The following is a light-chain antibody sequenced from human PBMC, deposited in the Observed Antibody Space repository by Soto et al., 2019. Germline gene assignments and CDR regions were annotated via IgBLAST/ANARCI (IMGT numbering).Light chain of an antibody. CDR2: LGS. CDR1: QSLLHSDGYNY. Sequence: DIVMTQSPVSLPVTPGEPASITCRSSQSLLHSDGYNYLDWYLQKPGQSPQLLIYLGSNRASGVPDRFSGSGSGTDFTLKISRVEAADVGVYYCMQALQTPLTFGGGTKVEIK. V-gene: IGKV2-28*01. CDR3: MQALQTPLT. J-gene: IGKJ4*01.